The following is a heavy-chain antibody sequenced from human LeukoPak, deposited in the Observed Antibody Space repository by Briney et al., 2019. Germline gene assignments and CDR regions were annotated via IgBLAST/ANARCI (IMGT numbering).Heavy chain of an antibody. D-gene: IGHD3-10*02. CDR2: INSDGSST. CDR1: GFTFSSYW. J-gene: IGHJ4*02. CDR3: ARERATMFFDY. V-gene: IGHV3-74*01. Sequence: GGSLRLSCAASGFTFSSYWMHWVRQAPGKGLVWVSRINSDGSSTIYADSEKGRLTISRDNAKNTVYLPMNRLKAGDTAVDYFARERATMFFDYWGQGTLVTVSP.